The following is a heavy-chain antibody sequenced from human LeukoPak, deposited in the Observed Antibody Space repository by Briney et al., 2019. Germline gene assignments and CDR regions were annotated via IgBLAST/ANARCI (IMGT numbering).Heavy chain of an antibody. CDR2: ISGSGGST. CDR1: GFTFSSYA. D-gene: IGHD6-19*01. Sequence: GGSLRLSCAASGFTFSSYAMSWVRQAPGKGLEWVSAISGSGGSTYYADSVKGRFTISRDNSKNTLSLQMYSLRAEDTALYYCAKADGSAWYRGDYWGQGTLVTVSS. J-gene: IGHJ4*02. V-gene: IGHV3-23*01. CDR3: AKADGSAWYRGDY.